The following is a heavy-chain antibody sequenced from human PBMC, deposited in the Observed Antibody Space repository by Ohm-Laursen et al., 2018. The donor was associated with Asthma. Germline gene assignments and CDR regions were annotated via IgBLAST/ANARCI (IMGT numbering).Heavy chain of an antibody. Sequence: SSLRLSCTASGFTFRSYAMHWVRQAPGKGLEWVAVGGSYYDGGLKYYADSVKGRFTISRDNSKNTLYLQMNSLRAEDTAVYYCARASHRTKGFFDYWGQGTLVTVSS. V-gene: IGHV3-30-3*01. CDR2: GGSYYDGGLK. CDR1: GFTFRSYA. J-gene: IGHJ4*02. D-gene: IGHD1-7*01. CDR3: ARASHRTKGFFDY.